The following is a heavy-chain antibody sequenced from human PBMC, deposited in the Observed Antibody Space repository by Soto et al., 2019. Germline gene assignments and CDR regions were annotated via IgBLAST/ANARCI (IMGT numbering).Heavy chain of an antibody. V-gene: IGHV2-5*01. CDR1: GFSLNIPGAS. CDR2: ISWNDDK. J-gene: IGHJ4*02. D-gene: IGHD3-3*01. CDR3: SRSGSSKGPPEF. Sequence: QITLRESGPPLVKPTQTLTLTCTFSGFSLNIPGASMGWIRQPPGKPLEWLALISWNDDKYYSPSLKSRLAITKDTSKNQVVLTITNMDPVDTATYFCSRSGSSKGPPEFWGQGIRVTVSS.